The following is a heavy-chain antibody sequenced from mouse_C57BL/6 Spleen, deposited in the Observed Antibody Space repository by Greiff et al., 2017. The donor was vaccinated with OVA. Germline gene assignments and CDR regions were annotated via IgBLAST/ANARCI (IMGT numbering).Heavy chain of an antibody. V-gene: IGHV1-72*01. D-gene: IGHD1-1*01. Sequence: QVQLQQPGAELVKPGASVKLSCKASGYTFTSYWMHWVKQRPGRGLEWIGRIDPNSGGTKYNEKFQSKATLPVDNPSSTAYMQLSSLTSEDSAVYDSASRFITTVAPDARDYWGQGTSVAVSS. CDR3: ASRFITTVAPDARDY. J-gene: IGHJ4*01. CDR2: IDPNSGGT. CDR1: GYTFTSYW.